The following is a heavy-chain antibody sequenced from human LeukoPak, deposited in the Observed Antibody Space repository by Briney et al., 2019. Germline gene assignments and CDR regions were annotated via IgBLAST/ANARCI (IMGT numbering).Heavy chain of an antibody. V-gene: IGHV4-59*12. CDR1: GGSISSYY. J-gene: IGHJ5*02. D-gene: IGHD6-19*01. CDR3: ARYSSGWYVSNWFDP. Sequence: SETLSLTCTVSGGSISSYYWSWIRQPPGKGLEWIGYISYGGSSNYKFSFKSRVTISEDTSKNQFSLKLSSVTAADTAEYYCARYSSGWYVSNWFDPWGQGTLVTVSS. CDR2: ISYGGSS.